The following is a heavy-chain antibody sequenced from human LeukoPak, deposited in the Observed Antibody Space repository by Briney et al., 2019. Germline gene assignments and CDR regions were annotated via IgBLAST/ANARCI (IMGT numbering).Heavy chain of an antibody. CDR3: ARDHGSGWYGGGWFDP. CDR1: GFTFSSYG. V-gene: IGHV3-23*01. CDR2: ISGSGGST. J-gene: IGHJ5*02. D-gene: IGHD6-19*01. Sequence: GGSLRLSCAASGFTFSSYGMSWVRQAPGKGLEWVSAISGSGGSTYYADSVKGRFTISRDNSKNTLYLQMNSLRAEDTAVYYCARDHGSGWYGGGWFDPWGQGTLVTVSS.